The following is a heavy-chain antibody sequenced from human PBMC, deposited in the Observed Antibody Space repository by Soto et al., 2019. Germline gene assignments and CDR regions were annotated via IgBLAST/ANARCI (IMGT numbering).Heavy chain of an antibody. CDR1: GGSISSGDYY. D-gene: IGHD1-1*01. CDR2: IYYSGST. CDR3: ARDPWDNWNDDYYGMDV. V-gene: IGHV4-30-4*02. J-gene: IGHJ6*02. Sequence: SDTLSLTCTVSGGSISSGDYYWSWIRQPPGKGLEWIGYIYYSGSTYYNPSLKSRVTIAVDTSKNQFSLKLSSVTAADTAVYYCARDPWDNWNDDYYGMDVWGQGTTVTVS.